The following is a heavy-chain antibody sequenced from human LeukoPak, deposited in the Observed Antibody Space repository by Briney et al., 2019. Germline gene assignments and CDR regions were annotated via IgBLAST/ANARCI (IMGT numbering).Heavy chain of an antibody. D-gene: IGHD6-19*01. CDR1: GFTFDDYA. Sequence: EPGRSLRLSCAASGFTFDDYAMHWVRQAPGKGLEWVSGISWNSGSIGYADSVKGRFTISRDNAKNSLYLQMNSLRAEDTAVYYCATEASSGLEDWGQGILVTVSS. V-gene: IGHV3-9*01. CDR2: ISWNSGSI. CDR3: ATEASSGLED. J-gene: IGHJ4*02.